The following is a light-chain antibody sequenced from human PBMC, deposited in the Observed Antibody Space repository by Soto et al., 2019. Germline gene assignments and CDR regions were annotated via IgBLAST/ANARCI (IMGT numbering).Light chain of an antibody. J-gene: IGLJ1*01. CDR3: QTWGTGIRV. CDR2: VNSDGSH. V-gene: IGLV4-69*01. Sequence: QSVLTQSPSASASLGASVKLTCTLSSGHSNYAIAWHQQQPEKGPRYLMKVNSDGSHRKGDGIPDRFSGSSSGAQRYLTISSLQSEYEADYCCQTWGTGIRVFGTGTKLTVL. CDR1: SGHSNYA.